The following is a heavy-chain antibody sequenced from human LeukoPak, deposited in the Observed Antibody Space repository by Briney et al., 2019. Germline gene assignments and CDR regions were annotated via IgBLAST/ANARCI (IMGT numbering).Heavy chain of an antibody. CDR3: ATGGSGSYYTY. D-gene: IGHD1-26*01. V-gene: IGHV3-23*01. CDR1: GFTFNTYA. CDR2: ISGGGGST. Sequence: GGSLRLSCAASGFTFNTYAMNWVRQAPGKGLDWVSTISGGGGSTYYADSVKGRFTISRDNSINTLYLQMNSLRAEDTAVYYCATGGSGSYYTYWGQGTLVTVSS. J-gene: IGHJ4*02.